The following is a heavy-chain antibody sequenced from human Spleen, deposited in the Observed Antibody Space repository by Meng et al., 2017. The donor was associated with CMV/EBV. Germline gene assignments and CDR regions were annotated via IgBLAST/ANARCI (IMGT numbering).Heavy chain of an antibody. Sequence: ASVKVSCKASGYTFTDYAISWVRQAPGQGLEWMGWISTYNDNTDYAQKLQGRVTMTTDTSTRTAYMELRSLRSDDTAVYYCARERFERWLQLPHDAFDIWGQGTMVTVSS. CDR1: GYTFTDYA. V-gene: IGHV1-18*01. CDR3: ARERFERWLQLPHDAFDI. D-gene: IGHD5-24*01. J-gene: IGHJ3*02. CDR2: ISTYNDNT.